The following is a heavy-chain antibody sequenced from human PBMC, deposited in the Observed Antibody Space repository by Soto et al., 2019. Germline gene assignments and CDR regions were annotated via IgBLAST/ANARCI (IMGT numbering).Heavy chain of an antibody. V-gene: IGHV3-23*01. CDR1: GFTFSSYA. CDR2: ISGSGGST. D-gene: IGHD7-27*01. CDR3: AKGRLLTGDFGRLDY. J-gene: IGHJ4*02. Sequence: GGSLRLSCADSGFTFSSYAMSWVRQAPGKGLEWVSAISGSGGSTYYADSVKGRFTISRDNSKNTLYLQMNSLRAEDTAVYYCAKGRLLTGDFGRLDYWGQGTLVTVSS.